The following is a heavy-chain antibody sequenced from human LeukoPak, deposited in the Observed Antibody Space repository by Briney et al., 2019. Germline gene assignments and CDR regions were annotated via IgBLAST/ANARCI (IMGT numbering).Heavy chain of an antibody. Sequence: GGSLRLSCAASGFTFSTFSMNWVRQAPGKGLEWVSSISSSSGHIYYADSVRGRFTISRDNAKNSLYLQMNSLRAEDTAIYYCARAIAAAGNYWGQGTLVTVSS. V-gene: IGHV3-21*01. CDR3: ARAIAAAGNY. J-gene: IGHJ4*02. CDR1: GFTFSTFS. CDR2: ISSSSGHI. D-gene: IGHD6-13*01.